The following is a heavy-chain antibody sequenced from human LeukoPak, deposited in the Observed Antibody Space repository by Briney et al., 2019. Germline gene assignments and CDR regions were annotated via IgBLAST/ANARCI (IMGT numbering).Heavy chain of an antibody. V-gene: IGHV3-23*01. Sequence: QPGESLRLSCAASGFTFTSEAISWVRQAPGEGLEWVSAISYSGDSTYYADSVRGRFTISRDNSKNTLYLQMNSLRAEDTAVYYCARGENYYDSSGHGDWFDPWGQGALVTVSS. J-gene: IGHJ5*02. CDR3: ARGENYYDSSGHGDWFDP. CDR2: ISYSGDST. D-gene: IGHD3-22*01. CDR1: GFTFTSEA.